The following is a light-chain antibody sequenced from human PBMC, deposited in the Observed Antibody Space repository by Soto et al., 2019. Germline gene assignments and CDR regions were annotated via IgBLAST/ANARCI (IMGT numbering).Light chain of an antibody. CDR1: QSISTW. Sequence: DIPMTQSPSTLSASVGDRVTITCRASQSISTWLAWYQQKTGKDPQLLIYKASSLESGVPSRFSGSGSGTEFTLTISSLQPDDFATYYCQQYNSYSRTFGQGTKVEIK. CDR3: QQYNSYSRT. V-gene: IGKV1-5*03. J-gene: IGKJ1*01. CDR2: KAS.